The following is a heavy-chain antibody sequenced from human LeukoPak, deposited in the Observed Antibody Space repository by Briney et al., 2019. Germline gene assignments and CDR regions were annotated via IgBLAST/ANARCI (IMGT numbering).Heavy chain of an antibody. CDR2: IIPIFGTA. CDR1: GGTFSSYA. Sequence: SVKVSCKASGGTFSSYAISWVRQAPGQGLEWMGGIIPIFGTANYAQKFQGRVTITADESTSTAYMELISLRSEDTAVYYCASRPYDSSGYYGYFQHWGQGTLVPVSS. CDR3: ASRPYDSSGYYGYFQH. D-gene: IGHD3-22*01. J-gene: IGHJ1*01. V-gene: IGHV1-69*13.